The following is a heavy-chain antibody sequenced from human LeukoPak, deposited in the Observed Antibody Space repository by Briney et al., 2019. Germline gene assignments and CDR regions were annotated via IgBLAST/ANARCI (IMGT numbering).Heavy chain of an antibody. V-gene: IGHV1-18*01. CDR2: ISAYNGNT. CDR3: ARDAGYDILTGYYMLPYYYYYYGMDV. J-gene: IGHJ6*02. CDR1: GYTFTLYG. Sequence: ASVKVSYKASGYTFTLYGISWVRQAPGQGLEWMGWISAYNGNTKYAQKLQGTVNMTTDTPTSTGYVGLGGLRSDDTAVYYCARDAGYDILTGYYMLPYYYYYYGMDVWGQGSTVTVSS. D-gene: IGHD3-9*01.